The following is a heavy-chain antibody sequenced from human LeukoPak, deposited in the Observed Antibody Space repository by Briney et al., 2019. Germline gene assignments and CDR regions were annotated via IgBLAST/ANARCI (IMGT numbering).Heavy chain of an antibody. J-gene: IGHJ5*02. CDR3: ARSSSAGRWWFDP. Sequence: SETLSLTCTVSGGSISSYYWSWIRQPPGKGLEWIGYIYYSGSTNYNPSLKSRVTISVDTSKNQFSLKLSSVTAADTAVYYCARSSSAGRWWFDPWGQGTLVTVSS. D-gene: IGHD6-19*01. CDR2: IYYSGST. V-gene: IGHV4-59*01. CDR1: GGSISSYY.